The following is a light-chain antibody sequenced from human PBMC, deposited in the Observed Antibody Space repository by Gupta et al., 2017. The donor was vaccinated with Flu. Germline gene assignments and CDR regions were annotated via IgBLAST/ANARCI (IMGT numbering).Light chain of an antibody. Sequence: GDRVTITFRASQSISSYLNWYQQKPGKAPKLLIYAASSLQSGVPSRFSGSGSGTDFTLTISSLQPEDFATYYCQQSYSTPRTFGQGTKVEIK. V-gene: IGKV1-39*01. CDR1: QSISSY. CDR2: AAS. J-gene: IGKJ1*01. CDR3: QQSYSTPRT.